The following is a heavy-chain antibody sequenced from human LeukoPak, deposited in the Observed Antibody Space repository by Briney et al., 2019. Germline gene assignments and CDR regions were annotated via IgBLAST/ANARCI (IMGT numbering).Heavy chain of an antibody. Sequence: GESLQISCKGSGYRFTSYWIGWVRQMPGKGLEWMGIIYPGDSDTRYSPSFQGQVTISADKSISTAYLQWSSLKASDTAMYYCVRGGAARQGGLNYYYYYMDVWGKGTTVTVSS. V-gene: IGHV5-51*01. J-gene: IGHJ6*03. CDR2: IYPGDSDT. D-gene: IGHD6-6*01. CDR1: GYRFTSYW. CDR3: VRGGAARQGGLNYYYYYMDV.